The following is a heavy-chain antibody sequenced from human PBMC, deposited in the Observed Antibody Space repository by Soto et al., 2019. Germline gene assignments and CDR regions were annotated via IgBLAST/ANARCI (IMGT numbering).Heavy chain of an antibody. Sequence: PGGSLRLSCAASGFTFSNYAMSWVRQAPGKGLEWVSAITGSGGDTFHADSVKGRFTISRDNTKNTLYLQMNRLRAEDTAVYYCARDGPSGWFDYWGQGTLVTVSS. CDR2: ITGSGGDT. D-gene: IGHD6-19*01. CDR3: ARDGPSGWFDY. J-gene: IGHJ4*02. V-gene: IGHV3-23*01. CDR1: GFTFSNYA.